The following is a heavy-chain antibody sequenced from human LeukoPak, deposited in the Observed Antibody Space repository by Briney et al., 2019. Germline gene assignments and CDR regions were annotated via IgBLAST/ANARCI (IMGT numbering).Heavy chain of an antibody. D-gene: IGHD5-18*01. J-gene: IGHJ3*02. V-gene: IGHV4-59*08. CDR2: IYYSGST. Sequence: PSETLSLTCTVSGGSISSYYWSWIRQPPGKGLEWIGYIYYSGSTNYNPSLKSRVTISVDTSKNQFSLKLSSVTAADTAVYYCACSPVPGYSYGWGAFDIWGQGTMVTVSS. CDR3: ACSPVPGYSYGWGAFDI. CDR1: GGSISSYY.